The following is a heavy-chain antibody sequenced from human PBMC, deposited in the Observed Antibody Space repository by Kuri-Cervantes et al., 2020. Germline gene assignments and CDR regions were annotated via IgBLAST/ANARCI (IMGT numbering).Heavy chain of an antibody. Sequence: ESLKISCAVYGGSFSGYSWSWIRQPPGKGLEWIGEINHSGSTNYNPSLKSRVTISVDTSKNQFSLKLSSVTAADTAIYYCARQDSSTVPGTLDYWGQGILVTVSS. V-gene: IGHV4-34*01. J-gene: IGHJ4*02. CDR3: ARQDSSTVPGTLDY. CDR1: GGSFSGYS. CDR2: INHSGST. D-gene: IGHD6-19*01.